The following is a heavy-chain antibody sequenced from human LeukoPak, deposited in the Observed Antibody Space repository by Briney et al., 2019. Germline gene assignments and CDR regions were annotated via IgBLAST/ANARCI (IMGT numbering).Heavy chain of an antibody. V-gene: IGHV3-21*04. J-gene: IGHJ4*02. Sequence: GGSLRLSCAASGFTFNSYAMSWVRQAPGKGLEWVSSISSSSSYIYYADSVKGRFTISRDNAKNSLYLQMNSLRVEDTAMYYCAGGTGFIIKDWGQGTLVTVSS. CDR1: GFTFNSYA. D-gene: IGHD3-9*01. CDR3: AGGTGFIIKD. CDR2: ISSSSSYI.